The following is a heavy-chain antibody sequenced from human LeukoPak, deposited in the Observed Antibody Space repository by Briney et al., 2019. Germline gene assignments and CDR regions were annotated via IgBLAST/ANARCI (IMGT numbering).Heavy chain of an antibody. V-gene: IGHV3-48*01. CDR2: ITNSGNSK. D-gene: IGHD6-13*01. CDR1: EFTFSSYS. Sequence: GGSLRLSCAASEFTFSSYSMNWVRQAPGKGLEWVSYITNSGNSKSYADSVKGRFTISRDNTKSSLYLQMNGLRAEDTAVYYCARDLAAAAGIFDYWGQGTLVTVSS. J-gene: IGHJ4*02. CDR3: ARDLAAAAGIFDY.